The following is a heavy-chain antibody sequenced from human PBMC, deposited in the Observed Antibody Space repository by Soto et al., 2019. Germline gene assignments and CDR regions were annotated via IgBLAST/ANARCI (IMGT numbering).Heavy chain of an antibody. J-gene: IGHJ4*02. Sequence: VHLVESGGGLVQSGGPLRLSCAASGFTFSSYWMHWVRQAPGKGLVWVSRIKGDGISTNYADSVKGRFTISRDNAKDTVFLQMNGLSADDTAVYYCARGAMGNYYNDYWGQGTLVTVSS. CDR3: ARGAMGNYYNDY. V-gene: IGHV3-74*01. CDR2: IKGDGIST. CDR1: GFTFSSYW. D-gene: IGHD3-10*01.